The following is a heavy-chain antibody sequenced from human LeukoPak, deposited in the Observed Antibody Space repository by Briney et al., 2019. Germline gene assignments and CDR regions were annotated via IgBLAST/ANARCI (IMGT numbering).Heavy chain of an antibody. CDR1: GGSITSNHYY. V-gene: IGHV4-39*01. CDR2: IFHSGST. J-gene: IGHJ2*01. CDR3: ARHVPSALRVVLVTSDWYFDL. D-gene: IGHD2-21*02. Sequence: PSETLSLTCTAAGGSITSNHYYWGWIRQPPGKGLEWIGTIFHSGSTYYNPSLESRVTISVDTSKSQFSLNLRSVTAADTALYYCARHVPSALRVVLVTSDWYFDLWGRGTLVTVSS.